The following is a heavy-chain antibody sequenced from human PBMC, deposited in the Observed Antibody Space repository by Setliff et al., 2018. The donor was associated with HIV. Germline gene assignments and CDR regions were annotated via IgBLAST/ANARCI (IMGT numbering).Heavy chain of an antibody. D-gene: IGHD2-15*01. Sequence: PGGSLRLSCAASGFTFSNAWMNWVRQAPGKGLEWVGRIKSKTDGGTADYAAPVRGRFTFSRDNSKNTLFLQLNTLRPEDTAVYYCVRHHDSDFSGDPDWFDPWGQGILVTVSS. CDR3: VRHHDSDFSGDPDWFDP. J-gene: IGHJ5*02. V-gene: IGHV3-15*07. CDR1: GFTFSNAW. CDR2: IKSKTDGGTA.